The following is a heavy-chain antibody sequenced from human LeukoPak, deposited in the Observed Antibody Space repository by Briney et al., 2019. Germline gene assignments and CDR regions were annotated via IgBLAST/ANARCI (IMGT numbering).Heavy chain of an antibody. CDR1: GGSISNNNW. V-gene: IGHV4-4*02. J-gene: IGHJ4*02. D-gene: IGHD4/OR15-4a*01. CDR3: AREGANYGGYNLDS. CDR2: IYHSGST. Sequence: SETLSLTCAVSGGSISNNNWWSWVRQPPGKGLEWIGEIYHSGSTNYNPSLKSRVTISVDKSRNQFSLKVNSVTAADAAVYYCAREGANYGGYNLDSWGQGTLVTVSS.